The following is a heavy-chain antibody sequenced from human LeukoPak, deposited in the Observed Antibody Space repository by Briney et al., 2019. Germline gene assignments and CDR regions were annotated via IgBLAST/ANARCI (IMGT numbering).Heavy chain of an antibody. CDR1: GFTFSSYG. CDR3: AKDRQQLVTA. D-gene: IGHD6-13*01. J-gene: IGHJ5*02. CDR2: IRYDGSNK. Sequence: GGSLRLSCAASGFTFSSYGMHWVRQAPGKGLEWVAFIRYDGSNKYYADSVRGRFTISRDNSKNTLYLQMNSLRAEDTAVYYCAKDRQQLVTAWGQGTLVTVSS. V-gene: IGHV3-30*02.